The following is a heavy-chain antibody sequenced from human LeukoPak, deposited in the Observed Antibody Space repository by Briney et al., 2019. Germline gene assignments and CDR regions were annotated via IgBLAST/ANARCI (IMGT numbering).Heavy chain of an antibody. J-gene: IGHJ6*02. CDR1: GGTFNTYA. CDR3: ARSPVRGYAYGSVIHHMDV. Sequence: GASVTVSFTGSGGTFNTYAITWVRQAPGQGLEWMGRIIPILDAADSAQKFQGRLTISADKSTSTVYMELSSLRSEDTAIYFCARSPVRGYAYGSVIHHMDVWGQGTTVTVSS. V-gene: IGHV1-69*04. D-gene: IGHD5-18*01. CDR2: IIPILDAA.